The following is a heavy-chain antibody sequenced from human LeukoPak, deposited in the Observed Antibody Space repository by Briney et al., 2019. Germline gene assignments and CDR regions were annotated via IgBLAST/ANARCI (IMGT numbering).Heavy chain of an antibody. V-gene: IGHV4-59*01. CDR2: IYYSGST. CDR1: GGSISSYY. CDR3: ARVGYSSGWADAFDI. D-gene: IGHD6-19*01. Sequence: SETLSLTCTVSGGSISSYYWSWIRQPPGKGLEWIGYIYYSGSTNYNPSLKSRVTISVDTSKNQFSLKLSSVTAADTAVYYCARVGYSSGWADAFDIWGQGTMVTVSS. J-gene: IGHJ3*02.